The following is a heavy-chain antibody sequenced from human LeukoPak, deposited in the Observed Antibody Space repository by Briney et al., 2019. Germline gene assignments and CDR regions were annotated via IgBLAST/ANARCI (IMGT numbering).Heavy chain of an antibody. CDR2: ISWNSGSI. J-gene: IGHJ5*02. Sequence: GRSLRLSCAASGFTFDDYAMHWVRQAPGKGLEWVSGISWNSGSIGYADSVKGRFTISRDNAKNSLYLQMNSLRAEVTALYYCAKDSRSSWFNWFDPWGQGTLVTVSS. V-gene: IGHV3-9*01. D-gene: IGHD6-13*01. CDR1: GFTFDDYA. CDR3: AKDSRSSWFNWFDP.